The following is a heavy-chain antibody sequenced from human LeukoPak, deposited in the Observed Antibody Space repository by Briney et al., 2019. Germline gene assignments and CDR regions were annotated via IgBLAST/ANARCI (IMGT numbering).Heavy chain of an antibody. CDR2: IYYSGST. J-gene: IGHJ4*02. CDR3: ARATMLRDFDF. V-gene: IGHV4-39*07. CDR1: GGSISSSIYY. Sequence: SETLSLTCTVSGGSISSSIYYWGWIRQPPGKGLEWIGSIYYSGSTYYNPSLKSRVTISVDTSKNQFSLKLSSVTAADTAVYYCARATMLRDFDFWGQGTLVTVSS. D-gene: IGHD3-10*01.